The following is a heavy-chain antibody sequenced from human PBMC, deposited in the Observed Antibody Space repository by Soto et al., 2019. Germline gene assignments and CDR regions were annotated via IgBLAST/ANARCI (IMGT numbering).Heavy chain of an antibody. CDR1: GFTFSSYA. J-gene: IGHJ4*02. V-gene: IGHV3-30-3*01. CDR3: AGTFQSGYFDY. D-gene: IGHD3-3*01. Sequence: GGSLRLSCAASGFTFSSYAMHWVRQAPGKGLEWVAVISYDGSNKYYADSVKGRFTISRDNSKNTLYLQMNSLRAEDTAVYYCAGTFQSGYFDYWGQGTLVTVSS. CDR2: ISYDGSNK.